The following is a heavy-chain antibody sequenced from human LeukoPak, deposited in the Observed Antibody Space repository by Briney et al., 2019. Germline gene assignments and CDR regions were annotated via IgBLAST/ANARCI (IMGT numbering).Heavy chain of an antibody. CDR1: GYTFTSYG. CDR3: AREVSEDGYNSGSLDY. J-gene: IGHJ4*02. Sequence: ASMKVSFKGSGYTFTSYGIRRVRQAPGKGLEWMEWINAYNGNTNYAQKLQGRVTMTTDTSTSTAYMELRSLRSDDTAVYYCAREVSEDGYNSGSLDYWGQGTLVTVSS. CDR2: INAYNGNT. V-gene: IGHV1-18*01. D-gene: IGHD5-24*01.